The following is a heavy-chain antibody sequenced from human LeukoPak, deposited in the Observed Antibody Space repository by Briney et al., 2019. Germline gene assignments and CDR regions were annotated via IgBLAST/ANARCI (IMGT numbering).Heavy chain of an antibody. CDR1: GFTFDDHG. V-gene: IGHV3-23*01. Sequence: GGSLRLSCAASGFTFDDHGMSWVRQAPGKGLEWVSAISGSGGSTYYADSVKGRFTISRDNSKNTLYLQMNSLRAEDTAVYYCAKAYYGDYAIWFDPWGQGTLVTVSS. J-gene: IGHJ5*02. CDR2: ISGSGGST. D-gene: IGHD4-17*01. CDR3: AKAYYGDYAIWFDP.